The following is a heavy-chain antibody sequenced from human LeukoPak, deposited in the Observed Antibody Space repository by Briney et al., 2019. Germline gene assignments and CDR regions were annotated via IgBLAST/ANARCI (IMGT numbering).Heavy chain of an antibody. CDR2: IYHSGST. CDR3: ARANTPDILTGYWNYFDY. D-gene: IGHD3-9*01. Sequence: PSETLSLTCAVSGGSISSSNWWSWVRQPPGKGLEWIGEIYHSGSTNYNPSLKSRVTISVDKSKNQFSLKLSSVTAADTAVYYCARANTPDILTGYWNYFDYWGQGTLVTVSS. J-gene: IGHJ4*02. CDR1: GGSISSSNW. V-gene: IGHV4-4*02.